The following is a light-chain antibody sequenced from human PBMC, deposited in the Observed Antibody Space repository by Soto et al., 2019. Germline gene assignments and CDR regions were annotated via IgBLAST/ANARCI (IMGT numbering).Light chain of an antibody. CDR3: TSYAGSNKLGV. V-gene: IGLV2-8*01. CDR2: EVN. Sequence: QSVLTQPPSASGSPGQSATISCTGTSNDVDAYNYVSWYQQHPGKAPKLMIYEVNRRPSGVPDRFSGSKSGNTASLTVSGLQAEDEADYYCTSYAGSNKLGVFGTGTKVTVL. J-gene: IGLJ1*01. CDR1: SNDVDAYNY.